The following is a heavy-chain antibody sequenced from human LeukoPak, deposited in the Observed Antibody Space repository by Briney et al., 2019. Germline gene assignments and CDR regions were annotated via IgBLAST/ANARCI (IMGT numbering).Heavy chain of an antibody. CDR1: GFTFSSYA. CDR3: ARDRLSSWYYFDY. J-gene: IGHJ4*02. D-gene: IGHD6-13*01. Sequence: PGGSLRLSCAASGFTFSSYAMSWVRQAPGKGLEWVAVIWYDGSNKYYADSVKGRFTISRDNSKNTLYLQMNSLRAEDTAVYYCARDRLSSWYYFDYWGQGTLVTVSS. CDR2: IWYDGSNK. V-gene: IGHV3-33*08.